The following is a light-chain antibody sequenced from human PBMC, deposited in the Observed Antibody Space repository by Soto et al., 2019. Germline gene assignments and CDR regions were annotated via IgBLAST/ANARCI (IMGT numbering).Light chain of an antibody. CDR1: QSVDIN. CDR2: GAS. V-gene: IGKV3-15*01. Sequence: EIVLTQSPATLSVSPGDRVTLSCRASQSVDINLAWYQQRPGQAPRLLVYGASTKATDMPGRFSGRGSGTEFTLTIHNLQYEDFAVYYCQQYRNWPRTFGPGTKVDIK. CDR3: QQYRNWPRT. J-gene: IGKJ1*01.